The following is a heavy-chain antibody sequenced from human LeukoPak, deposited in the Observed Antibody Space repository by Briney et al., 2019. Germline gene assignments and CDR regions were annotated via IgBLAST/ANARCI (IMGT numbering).Heavy chain of an antibody. J-gene: IGHJ4*02. CDR1: GGSFSVAY. CDR2: INHSGST. D-gene: IGHD3-22*01. Sequence: SETLSLTCPSYGGSFSVAYWSWIRQPPGKGLEWIGEINHSGSTNYNPSLKSRVTISVDTSKNQFSLKLSSVTAADTAVYYCARGAHYYDSSGYGLDYWGQGTLVTVSS. CDR3: ARGAHYYDSSGYGLDY. V-gene: IGHV4-34*01.